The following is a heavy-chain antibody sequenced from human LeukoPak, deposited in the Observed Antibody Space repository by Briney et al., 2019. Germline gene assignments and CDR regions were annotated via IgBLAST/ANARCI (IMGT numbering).Heavy chain of an antibody. CDR3: VRLRRNSDTSGYYYYYDF. J-gene: IGHJ4*02. V-gene: IGHV3-21*01. Sequence: GGSLRLSCVASGYTFISFSINWVRQAPGKGLEWVSSISVRSNYIYYADSVRGRFSISIDDAKDSLFLKMNSLRAEDTAVYYCVRLRRNSDTSGYYYYYDFWGQGTLVTVSS. D-gene: IGHD3-22*01. CDR1: GYTFISFS. CDR2: ISVRSNYI.